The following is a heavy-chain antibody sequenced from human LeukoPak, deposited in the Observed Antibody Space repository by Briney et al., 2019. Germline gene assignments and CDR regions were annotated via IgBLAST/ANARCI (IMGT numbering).Heavy chain of an antibody. Sequence: PSETLSLTCTVSGGSISSYYWSWIRQPPGKGLEWIGYIYYSGSTNYNPSLKSRVTISVDTSKNQFSLKLSSVTAADTAVYYCARHGWYYYGSGSRKYYDYWGQGTLVTVSS. V-gene: IGHV4-59*08. J-gene: IGHJ4*02. CDR3: ARHGWYYYGSGSRKYYDY. CDR2: IYYSGST. D-gene: IGHD3-10*01. CDR1: GGSISSYY.